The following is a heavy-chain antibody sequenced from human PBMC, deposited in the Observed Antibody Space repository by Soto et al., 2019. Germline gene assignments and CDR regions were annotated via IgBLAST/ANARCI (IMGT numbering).Heavy chain of an antibody. Sequence: TLCRSCPVSGDSISTADYYWNWIRQPPGKGLEWIGYIYYSGNTYYIPSLKSRVTISVDTSKNQTSLKLNSVTAADKAVYYCARGIYSTSSFFDSWGQGTLVTVSS. CDR2: IYYSGNT. V-gene: IGHV4-30-4*01. D-gene: IGHD6-6*01. J-gene: IGHJ4*02. CDR1: GDSISTADYY. CDR3: ARGIYSTSSFFDS.